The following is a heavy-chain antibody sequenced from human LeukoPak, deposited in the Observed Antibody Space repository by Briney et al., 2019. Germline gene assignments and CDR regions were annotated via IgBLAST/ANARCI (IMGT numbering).Heavy chain of an antibody. CDR1: GFTFDDYG. Sequence: GGSLRLSCAASGFTFDDYGMSWVRQAPGKGLEWASGINWNGGSTGYADSVKGRFTISRDNSKNTLYLQMNSLRAEDTAMFYCARDRRDGYKSGVDYWGQGTLVTVSS. J-gene: IGHJ4*02. V-gene: IGHV3-20*04. D-gene: IGHD5-24*01. CDR2: INWNGGST. CDR3: ARDRRDGYKSGVDY.